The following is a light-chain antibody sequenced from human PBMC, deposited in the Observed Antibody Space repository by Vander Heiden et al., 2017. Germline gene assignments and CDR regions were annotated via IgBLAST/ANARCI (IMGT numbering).Light chain of an antibody. J-gene: IGLJ1*01. CDR2: GNT. Sequence: QSVLTQPPSVSGAPGQRVTISCTGSRFNIGAGCDVHWYQQLPGRAPKLLIHGNTNRPSGVPDRFSASRSRTSASLAITGLQAEDEADYSCQSYDSSLSALFVFGPGTKVTVL. CDR1: RFNIGAGCD. V-gene: IGLV1-40*01. CDR3: QSYDSSLSALFV.